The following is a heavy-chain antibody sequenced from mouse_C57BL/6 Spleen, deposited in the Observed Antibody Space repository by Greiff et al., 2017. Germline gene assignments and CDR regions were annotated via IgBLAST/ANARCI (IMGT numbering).Heavy chain of an antibody. CDR3: ARRGTTVVAYYYMDD. V-gene: IGHV1-80*01. CDR2: IYPGDGDT. Sequence: QVQLQQSGAELVKPGASVKISCKASGYAFSSYWMNWVKQRPGKGLEWIGQIYPGDGDTNYNGKFKGKATLTADKSSSTAYMQLSSLTSEDSAVYFCARRGTTVVAYYYMDDWGKGTSVTVSS. CDR1: GYAFSSYW. D-gene: IGHD1-1*01. J-gene: IGHJ4*01.